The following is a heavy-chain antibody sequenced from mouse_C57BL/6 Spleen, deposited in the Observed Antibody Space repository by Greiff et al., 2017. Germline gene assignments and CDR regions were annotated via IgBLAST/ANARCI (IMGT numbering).Heavy chain of an antibody. J-gene: IGHJ3*01. D-gene: IGHD2-4*01. CDR2: INPSSGYT. CDR3: ARQLCYDYDRFAY. Sequence: QVQLQQSGAELAKPGASVTLSCKASGYTFTSYWMHWVKQRPGQGLEWIGYINPSSGYTTYNQKFKDKATLTADKSSSTAYMQLSSLTYGDSAVDYCARQLCYDYDRFAYWGQGTLVTVSA. V-gene: IGHV1-7*01. CDR1: GYTFTSYW.